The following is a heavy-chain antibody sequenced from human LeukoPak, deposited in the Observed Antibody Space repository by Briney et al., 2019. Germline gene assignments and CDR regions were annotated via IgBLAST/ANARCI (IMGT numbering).Heavy chain of an antibody. J-gene: IGHJ5*02. D-gene: IGHD1-1*01. CDR1: GFTFSSYA. Sequence: GGSLRLSCAASGFTFSSYAMSWVRQAPGKGLEWVSAISGSGGSTYYADSVKGRFTISRDNSKNTLYLQMNSLRAEDTAVYYRAKDPNRIIWNEGNWFDPWGQGTLVTVSS. CDR3: AKDPNRIIWNEGNWFDP. CDR2: ISGSGGST. V-gene: IGHV3-23*01.